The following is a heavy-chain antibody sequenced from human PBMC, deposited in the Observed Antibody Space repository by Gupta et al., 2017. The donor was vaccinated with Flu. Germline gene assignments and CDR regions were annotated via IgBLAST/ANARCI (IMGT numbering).Heavy chain of an antibody. CDR2: IATDGSVK. V-gene: IGHV3-7*01. J-gene: IGHJ4*02. Sequence: EVQLVESGGGLVQPGGSLRLSCAASGFTFRSYWMDWVRQAPGKGLEWVANIATDGSVKNYADSVKGRFTISRDNAKDSVYLQMNSLRVDDSAVYYCARNRGWQQFDYWGQGALVTVSS. CDR3: ARNRGWQQFDY. CDR1: GFTFRSYW. D-gene: IGHD5-24*01.